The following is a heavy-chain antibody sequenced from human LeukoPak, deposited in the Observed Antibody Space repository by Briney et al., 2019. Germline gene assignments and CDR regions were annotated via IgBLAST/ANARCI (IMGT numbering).Heavy chain of an antibody. D-gene: IGHD3-9*01. CDR3: ARDSTGLLTGYYRASYFDY. CDR2: INHSGST. Sequence: SETLSLTCAVYGGSFSGYYWSWIRQPPGKGLEWIGEINHSGSTNYNPSLKSRVTISVDTSKNQFSLKLSSVTAADTAVYYCARDSTGLLTGYYRASYFDYWGQGTLVTVSS. J-gene: IGHJ4*02. CDR1: GGSFSGYY. V-gene: IGHV4-34*01.